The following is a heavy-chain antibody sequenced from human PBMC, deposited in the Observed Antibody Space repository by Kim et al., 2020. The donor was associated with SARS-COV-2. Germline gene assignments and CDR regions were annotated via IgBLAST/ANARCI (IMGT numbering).Heavy chain of an antibody. CDR3: ARMFLGISSNFDV. Sequence: SETLSLTCSVSGSSIGIGYYWAWVRQPPGRGLEWVGSISHGGHTNYNSSLLSRLTISVDTSKRLFSLMLTSVTAADTAVYYCARMFLGISSNFDVWGRGT. D-gene: IGHD3-10*02. CDR2: ISHGGHT. J-gene: IGHJ3*01. CDR1: GSSIGIGYY. V-gene: IGHV4-38-2*01.